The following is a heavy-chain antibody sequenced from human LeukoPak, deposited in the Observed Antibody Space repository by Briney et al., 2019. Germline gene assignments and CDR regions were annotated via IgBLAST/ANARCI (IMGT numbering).Heavy chain of an antibody. CDR2: INPSGGST. CDR1: GYTFTSYY. V-gene: IGHV1-46*01. D-gene: IGHD6-19*01. J-gene: IGHJ5*02. Sequence: GASVKVSCKASGYTFTSYYMHWVRQAPGQGLEWMGIINPSGGSTSYAQKFQGRVTMTRDTSTSTVYMELSSLRSEDTAVYYCARVRRDTTGWTGGWFDPWGQGTLVTVSS. CDR3: ARVRRDTTGWTGGWFDP.